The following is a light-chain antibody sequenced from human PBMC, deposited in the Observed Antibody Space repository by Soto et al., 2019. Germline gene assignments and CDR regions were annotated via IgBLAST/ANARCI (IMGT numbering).Light chain of an antibody. V-gene: IGKV1-5*01. J-gene: IGKJ1*01. CDR1: QSITSW. CDR3: QQYNSYWT. CDR2: DAS. Sequence: DIQMTQSPSTLSASVGDRVTIPCRASQSITSWLAWYQQRPGKAPKVLIYDASSLKSGVPSRFSGSGSGTDFTLTISSLQPDDFAIYYCQQYNSYWTFGQGTKVDIK.